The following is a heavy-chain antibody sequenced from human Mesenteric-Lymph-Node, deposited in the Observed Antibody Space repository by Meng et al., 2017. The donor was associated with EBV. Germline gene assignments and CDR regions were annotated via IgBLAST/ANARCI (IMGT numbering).Heavy chain of an antibody. CDR3: VRMNFHGDGGYYDLDY. J-gene: IGHJ4*02. CDR1: GFSLSTFGVG. D-gene: IGHD3-22*01. CDR2: LYWDDDE. Sequence: QITLKESGPAFMKPTQTLTLSCTFPGFSLSTFGVGVGWVRQPPGKALEWLGVLYWDDDERYSPSLRSRLTITKDTSKNQVILTMTNMDPVDTATYYCVRMNFHGDGGYYDLDYWGQGILVTVAS. V-gene: IGHV2-5*02.